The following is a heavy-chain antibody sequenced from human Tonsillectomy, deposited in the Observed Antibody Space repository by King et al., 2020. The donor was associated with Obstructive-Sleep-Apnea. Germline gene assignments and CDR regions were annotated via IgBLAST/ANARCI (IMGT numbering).Heavy chain of an antibody. Sequence: VQLVESGAEVKKPGASVKVSCKASGYTFTSYGISWVRQAPGQGLEWMGWISAYNGNTNYAQKLQGRVTMTTDTSTSTAYMELRSLGSDDTAVYYCARDLYYGSGSYYELYYYYYYGMDVWGQGTTVTVSS. D-gene: IGHD3-10*01. CDR2: ISAYNGNT. CDR1: GYTFTSYG. CDR3: ARDLYYGSGSYYELYYYYYYGMDV. V-gene: IGHV1-18*04. J-gene: IGHJ6*02.